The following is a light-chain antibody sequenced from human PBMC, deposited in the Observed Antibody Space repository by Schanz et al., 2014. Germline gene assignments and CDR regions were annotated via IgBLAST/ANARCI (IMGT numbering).Light chain of an antibody. Sequence: QSALTQPASVSGSPGQSITISCTGTSSDVGRYNFVSWYQQHPDKAPKLMIYDVNKRLSGVQDRFSGSKSGNTASLTISGLQTVDEADYYCYTYTGSYTLIYGFGIGTKLTVL. CDR1: SSDVGRYNF. CDR3: YTYTGSYTLIYG. CDR2: DVN. V-gene: IGLV2-11*01. J-gene: IGLJ1*01.